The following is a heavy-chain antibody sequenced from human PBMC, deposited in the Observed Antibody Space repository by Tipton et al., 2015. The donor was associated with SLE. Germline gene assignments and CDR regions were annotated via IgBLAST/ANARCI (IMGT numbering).Heavy chain of an antibody. D-gene: IGHD5-12*01. CDR3: AKDLNRVATSPFDY. Sequence: SLRLSCAASGFTFANYAMSWVRQAPGKGLEWVSAISGCGDRTYYADSVKGHFTISRDNSKNTLYLQMNSLRVEDTAVYYCAKDLNRVATSPFDYWGQGTLVTVSS. CDR1: GFTFANYA. J-gene: IGHJ4*02. CDR2: ISGCGDRT. V-gene: IGHV3-23*01.